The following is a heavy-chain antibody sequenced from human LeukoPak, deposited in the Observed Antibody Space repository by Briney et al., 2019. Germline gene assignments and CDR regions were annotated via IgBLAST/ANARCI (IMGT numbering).Heavy chain of an antibody. Sequence: SETLSLTCTVSGGSISSYYWSWIRQPPGKGLEWIGYIYYSGSTNYNPSLKSRVTISVDTSKNQFSLKLGSVTAADTAVYYCARTFAAAAGKAHDYWGQGTLVTVSS. CDR2: IYYSGST. D-gene: IGHD6-13*01. CDR3: ARTFAAAAGKAHDY. CDR1: GGSISSYY. J-gene: IGHJ4*02. V-gene: IGHV4-59*08.